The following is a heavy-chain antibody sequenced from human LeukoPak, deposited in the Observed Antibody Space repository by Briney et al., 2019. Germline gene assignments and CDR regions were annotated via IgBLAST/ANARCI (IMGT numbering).Heavy chain of an antibody. D-gene: IGHD2-15*01. J-gene: IGHJ4*02. CDR2: IIPIYGTA. V-gene: IGHV1-69*05. CDR3: ASDTAGYCSGGSCYPYY. CDR1: GYTFTGYY. Sequence: SVKVSCKASGYTFTGYYMHWVRQAPGQGLEWMGGIIPIYGTANYAHKFQDRVTITTDESTSTAYMELSSLRSEDTAVYYCASDTAGYCSGGSCYPYYWGQGTLVTVSS.